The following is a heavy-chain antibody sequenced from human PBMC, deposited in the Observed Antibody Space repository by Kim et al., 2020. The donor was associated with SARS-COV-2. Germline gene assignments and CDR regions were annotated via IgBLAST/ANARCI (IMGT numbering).Heavy chain of an antibody. CDR1: GGSISSYY. CDR2: IYYSGST. V-gene: IGHV4-59*13. D-gene: IGHD3-10*01. Sequence: SETLSLTCTVSGGSISSYYWSWIRQPPGKGLEWIGYIYYSGSTNYNPSLKSRVTISVDTSKNQFSLKLSSVTAADTAVYYCARLSTTYYYGSGSLNWFDPWGQGTLVTVSS. J-gene: IGHJ5*02. CDR3: ARLSTTYYYGSGSLNWFDP.